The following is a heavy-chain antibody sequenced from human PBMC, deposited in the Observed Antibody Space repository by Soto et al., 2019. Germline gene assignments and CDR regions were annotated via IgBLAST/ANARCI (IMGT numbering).Heavy chain of an antibody. J-gene: IGHJ4*02. CDR2: ISAYNGNT. V-gene: IGHV1-18*01. Sequence: QVQLVQSGAEVKKPGASVKVSCKASGYTFTSYGISWVRQAPGQGLEWMGWISAYNGNTNYAQKLQGRVTMTTDTSTSTAYMERRSLRSDDTAVYYCARDGTGYCSGGSCYTPWDYWGQGPLVTVSS. D-gene: IGHD2-15*01. CDR3: ARDGTGYCSGGSCYTPWDY. CDR1: GYTFTSYG.